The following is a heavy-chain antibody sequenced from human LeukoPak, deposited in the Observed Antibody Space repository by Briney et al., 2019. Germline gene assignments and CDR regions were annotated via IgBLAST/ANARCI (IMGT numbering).Heavy chain of an antibody. CDR1: GFTFDDYG. D-gene: IGHD6-25*01. Sequence: PGGSLRLSCAASGFTFDDYGMSWVRQAPGKGLEWVSSISSSSSYIYYADSVKGRFTISRYNAKNSLYLQMNSLRAEDTAVYYCARDSRRYFVYWGQGTLVTVSS. J-gene: IGHJ4*02. V-gene: IGHV3-21*01. CDR3: ARDSRRYFVY. CDR2: ISSSSSYI.